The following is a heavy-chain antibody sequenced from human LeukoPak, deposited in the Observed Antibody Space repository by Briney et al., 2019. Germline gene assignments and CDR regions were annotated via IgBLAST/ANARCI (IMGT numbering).Heavy chain of an antibody. Sequence: SETLSLTCTVSGGSISSGSYYWHWIRQPAGRGREWIARIYTSGSTNYNPSIKSRVTISLDTSKTPFSLKLSSVTAADTAVYYCARLYWTRRGAGIAVAVNAFDIWGQGTMVTVSS. V-gene: IGHV4-61*02. J-gene: IGHJ3*02. CDR3: ARLYWTRRGAGIAVAVNAFDI. CDR1: GGSISSGSYY. D-gene: IGHD6-19*01. CDR2: IYTSGST.